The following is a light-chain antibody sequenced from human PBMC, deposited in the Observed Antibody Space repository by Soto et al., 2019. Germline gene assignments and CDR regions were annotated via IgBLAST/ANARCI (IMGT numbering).Light chain of an antibody. Sequence: EIVLTQSPATLSLSPGERATLSCRARQSVSSYLAWYQQKPGQAPRLLIYDASNRATGIPARFSGSGSGTDFTLPISSLEPEDFAVYYCQQRSNWPPRITFGQGTRLEIK. J-gene: IGKJ5*01. CDR3: QQRSNWPPRIT. CDR2: DAS. V-gene: IGKV3-11*01. CDR1: QSVSSY.